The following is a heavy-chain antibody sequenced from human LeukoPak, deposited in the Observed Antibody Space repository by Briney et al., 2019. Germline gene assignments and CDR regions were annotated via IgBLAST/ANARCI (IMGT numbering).Heavy chain of an antibody. J-gene: IGHJ4*02. CDR1: GFTVSTNY. CDR3: ARDFAYKKFDY. V-gene: IGHV3-7*03. Sequence: TGGSLRLSCAASGFTVSTNYMSWVRQAPGKGLEWVASINPDGNKKGLADSVRGRFTISRDDAENSLYLQMNSLRVEDTAVYYCARDFAYKKFDYWGQGTLVTVSS. D-gene: IGHD2-21*01. CDR2: INPDGNKK.